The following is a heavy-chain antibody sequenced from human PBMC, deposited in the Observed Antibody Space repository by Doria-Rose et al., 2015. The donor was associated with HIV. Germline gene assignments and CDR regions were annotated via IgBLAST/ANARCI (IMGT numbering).Heavy chain of an antibody. CDR1: GGSFSGYY. D-gene: IGHD1-1*01. CDR3: ARGLLRGGWNDVDYYYGMDV. V-gene: IGHV4-34*01. CDR2: INHSGST. J-gene: IGHJ6*02. Sequence: QVQLQESGAGLVKPSEALSLTCAVFGGSFSGYYWSWIRQPPGKGLEWIGEINHSGSTNYKKALKSRVYISLDTSKILFSLKLSSVTAADTAVYYCARGLLRGGWNDVDYYYGMDVWGQGTTATVSS.